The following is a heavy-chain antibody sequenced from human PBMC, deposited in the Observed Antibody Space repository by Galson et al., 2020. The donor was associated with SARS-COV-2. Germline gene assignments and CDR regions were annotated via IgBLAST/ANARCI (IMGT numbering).Heavy chain of an antibody. V-gene: IGHV3-33*06. J-gene: IGHJ6*02. CDR2: IWYDGSNK. D-gene: IGHD3-9*01. CDR3: AKDGGLYYDMLTGYYHDYYYYYGMDV. CDR1: GFTFSSYG. Sequence: GESLKISCAASGFTFSSYGMHWVRQAPGKGLEWVAVIWYDGSNKYYADSVKGRFTISRDNSKNTLYLQMNSLRAEDTAVYYCAKDGGLYYDMLTGYYHDYYYYYGMDVWGQGTTVTVSS.